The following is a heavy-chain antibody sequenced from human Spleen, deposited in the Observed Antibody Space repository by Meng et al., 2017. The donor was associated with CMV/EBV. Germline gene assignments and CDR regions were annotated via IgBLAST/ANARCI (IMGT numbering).Heavy chain of an antibody. CDR2: IIPIFGTA. Sequence: VQLVQSGAEVKKPGSSGKVSCKASGGTFSSYAISWVRQAPGQGLEWMGGIIPIFGTANYAQKFQGRVTITADESTSTAYMELSSLRSEDTAVYYCARDPPYYYDSTGYLRDYWGQGTLVTVSS. CDR3: ARDPPYYYDSTGYLRDY. D-gene: IGHD3-22*01. J-gene: IGHJ4*02. CDR1: GGTFSSYA. V-gene: IGHV1-69*12.